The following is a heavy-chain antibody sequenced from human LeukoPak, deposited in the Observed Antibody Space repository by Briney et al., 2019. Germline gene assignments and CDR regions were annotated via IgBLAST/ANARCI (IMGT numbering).Heavy chain of an antibody. J-gene: IGHJ4*02. CDR2: INAGNGNT. D-gene: IGHD1-26*01. V-gene: IGHV1-3*01. CDR3: ARDFYSGSSDAYFDY. Sequence: ASVKVSCKASGYTFTSYAMHWVRQAPGQRLEWMGWINAGNGNTKYSQKFQGRVTITRDTSASTAYMELSSLRFEDTAVYYCARDFYSGSSDAYFDYWGQGTLVTVSS. CDR1: GYTFTSYA.